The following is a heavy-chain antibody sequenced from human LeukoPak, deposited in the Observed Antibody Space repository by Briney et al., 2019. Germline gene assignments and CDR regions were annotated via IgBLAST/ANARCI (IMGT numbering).Heavy chain of an antibody. CDR2: IRSGDTNI. CDR1: GFTFSSYE. V-gene: IGHV3-48*03. J-gene: IGHJ4*02. Sequence: GGSLRLSCVASGFTFSSYEMDWVRQAPGKGLEWVSNIRSGDTNINYADSVRGRFTISRDNAKNSLYLQMNSLRLEDTAVYCCGRSRIEVAGTGAFDYGARATLVTVSS. D-gene: IGHD6-19*01. CDR3: GRSRIEVAGTGAFDY.